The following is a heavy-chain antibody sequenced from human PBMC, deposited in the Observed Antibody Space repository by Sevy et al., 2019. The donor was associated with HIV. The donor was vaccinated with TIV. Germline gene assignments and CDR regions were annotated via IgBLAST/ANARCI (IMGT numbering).Heavy chain of an antibody. Sequence: GGSLRLSCAASGFTFSSYAMSWVRQAPGKGLEWVSAISGSGGSTYYADSVRGRFTICRDNSKNTLYLQMNSLRAEDTAVYYCAKGSYSPTGYFDYWGQGTLVTVSS. CDR1: GFTFSSYA. CDR3: AKGSYSPTGYFDY. V-gene: IGHV3-23*01. CDR2: ISGSGGST. D-gene: IGHD1-26*01. J-gene: IGHJ4*02.